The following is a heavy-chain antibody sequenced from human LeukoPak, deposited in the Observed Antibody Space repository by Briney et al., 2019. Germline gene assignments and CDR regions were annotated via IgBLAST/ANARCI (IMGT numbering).Heavy chain of an antibody. D-gene: IGHD3-10*01. CDR3: ARDEIRYGSGSYCLATDY. Sequence: GASVKVSCKASGYTFTSYGNSRGRQAPGQGLEWKGWISAYNGDTNYAQKVQGRVAMTTDTSTSTRYMELRSVRSRDTGTDYCARDEIRYGSGSYCLATDYWGQGTLVTVSS. J-gene: IGHJ4*02. CDR1: GYTFTSYG. CDR2: ISAYNGDT. V-gene: IGHV1-18*01.